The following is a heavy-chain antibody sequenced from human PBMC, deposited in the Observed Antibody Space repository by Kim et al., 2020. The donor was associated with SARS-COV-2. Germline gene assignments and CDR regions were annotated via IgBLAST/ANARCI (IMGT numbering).Heavy chain of an antibody. Sequence: SETLSLTCTVSGGSISSGGYYWSWIRQHPGKGLEWIGYIYYSGSTYYNPSLKSRVTISVDTSKNQFSLKLSSVTAADTAVYYCARGRYDSSGYYYASVIEYWGQGTLVTVSS. J-gene: IGHJ4*02. D-gene: IGHD3-22*01. CDR2: IYYSGST. V-gene: IGHV4-31*03. CDR3: ARGRYDSSGYYYASVIEY. CDR1: GGSISSGGYY.